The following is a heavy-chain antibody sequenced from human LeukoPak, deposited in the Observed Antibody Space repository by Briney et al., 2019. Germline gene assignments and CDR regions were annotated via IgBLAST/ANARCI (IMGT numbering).Heavy chain of an antibody. CDR3: ARDVDYYGSGSYNY. Sequence: ASVKVSCKASGYTFTSYGISWVRQAPGQGLEWMGWISAYNGNTNYAQKLQGRVTMTTDTSTSTAYMELRSLRSDDTAVYYCARDVDYYGSGSYNYWGQGTTVTVSS. CDR1: GYTFTSYG. V-gene: IGHV1-18*01. D-gene: IGHD3-10*01. J-gene: IGHJ6*02. CDR2: ISAYNGNT.